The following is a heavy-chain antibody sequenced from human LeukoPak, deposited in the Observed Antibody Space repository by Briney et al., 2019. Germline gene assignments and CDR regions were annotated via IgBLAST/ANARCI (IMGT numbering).Heavy chain of an antibody. CDR1: GFTFDDYG. Sequence: GGSLRLSCAASGFTFDDYGMSWVRQAPGKGLEWVSGINWNGGSTGYADSVKGRFTISRDNAKNSLYLQMNSLRAEDTALYYCAREVNYYGSGSYYGPYYFDYWGQGTLVIVSS. CDR3: AREVNYYGSGSYYGPYYFDY. V-gene: IGHV3-20*04. D-gene: IGHD3-10*01. CDR2: INWNGGST. J-gene: IGHJ4*02.